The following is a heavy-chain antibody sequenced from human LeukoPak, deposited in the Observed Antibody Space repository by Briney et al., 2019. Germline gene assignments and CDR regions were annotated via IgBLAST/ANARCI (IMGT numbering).Heavy chain of an antibody. D-gene: IGHD3-10*01. Sequence: PGGSLRLSCAASGFTFSSYAMSWVRQAPGKGLEWVSTIINSRDSTYYADSVKGRFTISRDNSKNTLYLQMNSLRAEDTAVYYCARIHVGGFGECYIDYWGQGTLVTVSS. CDR2: IINSRDST. V-gene: IGHV3-23*01. CDR1: GFTFSSYA. J-gene: IGHJ4*02. CDR3: ARIHVGGFGECYIDY.